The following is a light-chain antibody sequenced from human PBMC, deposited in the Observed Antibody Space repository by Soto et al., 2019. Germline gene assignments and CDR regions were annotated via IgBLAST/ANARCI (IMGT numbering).Light chain of an antibody. Sequence: EIVMTQSPGTLSLSPGERVTLSCRASQSVTTRLAWYQHKPGQAPTLLMSGASNRASGVPVRFSGSGSGTDFTLPITRLEPEDFALYYCQQYGGSPITFGLGTRLEIK. CDR1: QSVTTR. V-gene: IGKV3-20*01. CDR3: QQYGGSPIT. J-gene: IGKJ5*01. CDR2: GAS.